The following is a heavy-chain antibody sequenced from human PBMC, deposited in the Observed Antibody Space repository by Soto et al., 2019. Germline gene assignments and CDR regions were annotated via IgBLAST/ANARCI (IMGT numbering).Heavy chain of an antibody. CDR2: ISAYNGNT. D-gene: IGHD3-9*01. V-gene: IGHV1-18*01. J-gene: IGHJ6*02. CDR1: GYTFTSYG. Sequence: ASVKVSCKASGYTFTSYGISWVRQAPGQGLEWMEWISAYNGNTNYAQKLQGRVTMTTDTSTSTAYMELRSLRSDDTAVYYCARDGSEHFDFSYGMDVWGQGTTVTVSS. CDR3: ARDGSEHFDFSYGMDV.